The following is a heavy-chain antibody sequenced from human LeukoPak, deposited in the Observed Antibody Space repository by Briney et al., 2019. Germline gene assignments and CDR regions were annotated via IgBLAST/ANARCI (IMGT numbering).Heavy chain of an antibody. Sequence: GGSLRLSCAASGFIVSGDFMSWVRQAPGKGLEWVSVIYSDGSTYYADSVKGRFTISRDNSKNTLDLQMTGLRAEDTAVYYCARERGRGRDSPWFDYWGQGTLVSVSS. V-gene: IGHV3-53*01. CDR3: ARERGRGRDSPWFDY. CDR2: IYSDGST. CDR1: GFIVSGDF. J-gene: IGHJ4*02. D-gene: IGHD1-26*01.